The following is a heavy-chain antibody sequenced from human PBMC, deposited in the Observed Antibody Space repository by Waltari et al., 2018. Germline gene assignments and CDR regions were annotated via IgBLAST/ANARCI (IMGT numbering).Heavy chain of an antibody. CDR1: GFTFRNYY. D-gene: IGHD6-19*01. Sequence: QVQLVESGGDLIRPGGSLRLSCAASGFTFRNYYMSWIRQAPGKGQEWIAYISASVSTIYYADSVKGRFTISRDNAKNSLYLQMSSLRAEDTAVYYCARDSQTAIAMERGAFDIWGQGTMVTVSS. J-gene: IGHJ3*02. CDR3: ARDSQTAIAMERGAFDI. CDR2: ISASVSTI. V-gene: IGHV3-11*01.